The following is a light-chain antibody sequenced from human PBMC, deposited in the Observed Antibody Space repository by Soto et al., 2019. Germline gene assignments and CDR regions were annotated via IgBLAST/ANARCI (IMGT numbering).Light chain of an antibody. Sequence: SYELTQPLSVSVALGQTARITCGGNNIGSKNVHWYQQKPGQAPVLVIYRDSNRPSGIPERFSGSNSGNTATLTISRAQAGDEADYYCQVWDSSTPTGSVFGGGTKLTVL. J-gene: IGLJ2*01. CDR2: RDS. CDR3: QVWDSSTPTGSV. V-gene: IGLV3-9*01. CDR1: NIGSKN.